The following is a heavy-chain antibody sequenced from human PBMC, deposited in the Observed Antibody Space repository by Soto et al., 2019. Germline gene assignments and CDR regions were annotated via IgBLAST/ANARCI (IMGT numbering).Heavy chain of an antibody. Sequence: PSETLSLTCTVSGGSISSSSYYWGWIRQPPGKGLEWIGSIYYSGSTYYNPSLKSRVTISVDTSKNQFSLKLSSVTAADKAVYYFARPRSSWGPRTWGLAFAPWGKGTLVTVPS. CDR1: GGSISSSSYY. V-gene: IGHV4-39*01. J-gene: IGHJ5*02. CDR3: ARPRSSWGPRTWGLAFAP. CDR2: IYYSGST. D-gene: IGHD6-13*01.